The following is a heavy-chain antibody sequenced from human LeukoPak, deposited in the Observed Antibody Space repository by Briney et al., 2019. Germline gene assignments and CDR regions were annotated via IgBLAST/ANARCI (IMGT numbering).Heavy chain of an antibody. Sequence: ASVKVSCEASGGTFSNYAISWVRQAPGQGLERLGGIIPMFGTAKYAQKFQGRVTITTDESTTTAYMELISLRFEDTAVYYCLRRQALRGRHRAFDPWDQGTLVTVTS. CDR3: LRRQALRGRHRAFDP. V-gene: IGHV1-69*05. CDR2: IIPMFGTA. J-gene: IGHJ5*02. D-gene: IGHD6-25*01. CDR1: GGTFSNYA.